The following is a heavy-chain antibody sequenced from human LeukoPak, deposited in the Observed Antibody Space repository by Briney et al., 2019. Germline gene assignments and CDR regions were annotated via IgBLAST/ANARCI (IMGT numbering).Heavy chain of an antibody. CDR3: SRGAHSDY. V-gene: IGHV3-49*04. CDR1: GFTFSDYE. CDR2: IRRKANGGAT. J-gene: IGHJ4*02. Sequence: GGSLRLSCTASGFTFSDYEMSWGRQAPGKGLGWVGVIRRKANGGATEYAASVRCRFTISREDSKSIAYLQMNSLTTEDTAIYYCSRGAHSDYWGQGTLVTVSS.